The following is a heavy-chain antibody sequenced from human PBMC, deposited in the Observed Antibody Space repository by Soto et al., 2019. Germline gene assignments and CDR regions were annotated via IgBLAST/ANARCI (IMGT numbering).Heavy chain of an antibody. V-gene: IGHV1-69*02. Sequence: ASVKVSCKASGGTFSSYTISWVRQAPGQGLEWMGRIIPILGIANYAQKFQGRVTITADKSTSTAYMELSSLRSEDTAVYYCARGDPLIIDDRSNDYSNFEAGSNYYMDVWGKGTTVTVSS. J-gene: IGHJ6*03. CDR3: ARGDPLIIDDRSNDYSNFEAGSNYYMDV. D-gene: IGHD4-4*01. CDR1: GGTFSSYT. CDR2: IIPILGIA.